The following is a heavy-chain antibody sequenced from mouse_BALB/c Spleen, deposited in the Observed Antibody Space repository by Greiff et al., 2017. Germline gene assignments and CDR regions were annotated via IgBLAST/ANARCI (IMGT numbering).Heavy chain of an antibody. CDR2: ISDGGSYT. D-gene: IGHD2-10*01. V-gene: IGHV5-4*02. CDR1: GFTFSDYY. CDR3: ASSYYGRNYAMDY. J-gene: IGHJ4*01. Sequence: EVQRVESGGGLVQPGGSLKLSCAASGFTFSDYYMYWVRQTPEKRLEWVATISDGGSYTYYPDSVKGRFTISRDNAKNNLYLQMSSLKSEDTAMYYCASSYYGRNYAMDYWGQGTSVTVSS.